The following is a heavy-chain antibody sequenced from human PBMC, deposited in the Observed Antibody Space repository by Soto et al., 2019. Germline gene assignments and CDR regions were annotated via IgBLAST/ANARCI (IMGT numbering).Heavy chain of an antibody. CDR3: ARSPPYDGRGYSTGGRERRDNWFDP. Sequence: QVQLVQSGAEVKKPGSSVKVSCKASGGTFSSYAISWVRQAPGQGLEWMGGIIPIFGTANYAQKCQGRDTITAAESTRTDYMELSSLRSEDKSVYYCARSPPYDGRGYSTGGRERRDNWFDPWGPGTLVTVSS. D-gene: IGHD3-22*01. J-gene: IGHJ5*02. CDR1: GGTFSSYA. V-gene: IGHV1-69*01. CDR2: IIPIFGTA.